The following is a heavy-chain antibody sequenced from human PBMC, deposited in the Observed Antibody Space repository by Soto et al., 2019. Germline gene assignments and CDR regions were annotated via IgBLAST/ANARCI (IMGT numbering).Heavy chain of an antibody. D-gene: IGHD6-19*01. CDR1: GDSINSYSYY. CDR2: IFYSGYT. J-gene: IGHJ6*02. V-gene: IGHV4-39*01. CDR3: ASLAVSGTWGTDV. Sequence: PSETLSLTCTVSGDSINSYSYYWGWIRQPPGKGLEWIGSIFYSGYTYYNPSLKSRVSMSIDTSKNQFSLRLTSVTATDTAVYYCASLAVSGTWGTDVWGQGTTVTVSS.